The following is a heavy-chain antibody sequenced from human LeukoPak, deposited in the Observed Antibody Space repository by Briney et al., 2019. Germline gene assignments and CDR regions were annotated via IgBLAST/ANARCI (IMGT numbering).Heavy chain of an antibody. V-gene: IGHV4-59*01. CDR1: GGSISSYY. CDR3: ARVQGWFDP. CDR2: IYYSGST. J-gene: IGHJ5*02. Sequence: SETLSLTCTVSGGSISSYYWSWIRQPPGKGLEWIGYIYYSGSTNYNPSLKSRVTISVDTSKNQFSLELSSVTAADTAVYYCARVQGWFDPWGQGTLVTVSS.